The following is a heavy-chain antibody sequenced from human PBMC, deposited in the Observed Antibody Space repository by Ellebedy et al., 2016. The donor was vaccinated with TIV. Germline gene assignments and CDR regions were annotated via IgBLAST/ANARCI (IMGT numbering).Heavy chain of an antibody. CDR1: GFTFSRHG. CDR3: ARSPYAYGKWYFDY. V-gene: IGHV3-33*01. Sequence: GESLKISCAASGFTFSRHGMHWVRQAPGKGLEWVAIIWYDGSNKFNADSVKVRFTISRDNSKNTLFLQMDSLRAEDTAVYYCARSPYAYGKWYFDYWGQGILVTVSS. CDR2: IWYDGSNK. D-gene: IGHD3-16*01. J-gene: IGHJ4*02.